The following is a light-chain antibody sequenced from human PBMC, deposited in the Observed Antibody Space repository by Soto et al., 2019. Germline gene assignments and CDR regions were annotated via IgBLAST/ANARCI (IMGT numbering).Light chain of an antibody. J-gene: IGKJ1*01. CDR3: QQSNSYPWT. Sequence: DIQMTQSPSTLSASVGDRVTITCRASQRVSSWLAWYQQQPGRAPKLLIYKASSLESGVPSRFSGSGSVTEFTLTISTLQPYDFATYFCQQSNSYPWTFGQGTKVEIK. CDR1: QRVSSW. V-gene: IGKV1-5*03. CDR2: KAS.